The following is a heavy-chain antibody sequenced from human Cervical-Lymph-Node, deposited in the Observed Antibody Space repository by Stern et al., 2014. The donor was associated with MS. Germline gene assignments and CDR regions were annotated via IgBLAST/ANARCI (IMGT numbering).Heavy chain of an antibody. CDR1: GDTLSRYA. CDR3: ASSYSGWDNPYHFYGMDV. CDR2: IIPISGKE. Sequence: VQLVESGAEVKKPGSSVKVSCKASGDTLSRYAISWVRQATGQGLQWMGGIIPISGKENYAQKFQGRVKLIADESTSTAYMELSSLTSEDAAVYYCASSYSGWDNPYHFYGMDVWGQGTTVTVSS. D-gene: IGHD6-19*01. V-gene: IGHV1-69*01. J-gene: IGHJ6*02.